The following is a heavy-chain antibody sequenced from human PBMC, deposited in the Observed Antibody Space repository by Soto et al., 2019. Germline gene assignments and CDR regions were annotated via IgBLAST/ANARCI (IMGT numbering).Heavy chain of an antibody. J-gene: IGHJ4*02. V-gene: IGHV3-23*01. D-gene: IGHD3-3*01. CDR2: ISGSGGST. Sequence: GGSLRLSCAASGFTFSSYAMSWVRQAPGKGLEWVSAISGSGGSTYYADSVKGRFTISRDNSKNTLYLQMNSLRAEDTAVYYCAKDTYYDFWCGYFDYWGQGTLVTVSS. CDR1: GFTFSSYA. CDR3: AKDTYYDFWCGYFDY.